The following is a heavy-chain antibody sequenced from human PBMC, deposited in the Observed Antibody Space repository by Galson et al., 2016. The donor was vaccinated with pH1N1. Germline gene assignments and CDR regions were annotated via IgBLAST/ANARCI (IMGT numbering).Heavy chain of an antibody. CDR3: ARIFGRRGTYTGAARGFDS. CDR1: GYTFSNYA. CDR2: INAYSGST. V-gene: IGHV1-18*04. Sequence: SVKVSCKASGYTFSNYAFNWVRQAPGQGLEWMGWINAYSGSTNFSQKFQGRLTMTTDTSTSKAYLELRSLKSDDTALYYCARIFGRRGTYTGAARGFDSWGQGTLVTVSS. D-gene: IGHD3-10*01. J-gene: IGHJ4*02.